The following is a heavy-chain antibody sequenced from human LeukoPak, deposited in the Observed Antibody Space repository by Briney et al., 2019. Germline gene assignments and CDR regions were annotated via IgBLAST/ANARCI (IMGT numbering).Heavy chain of an antibody. CDR1: GASISSYY. D-gene: IGHD3-10*01. CDR3: ARGFPPYSYYTLEV. V-gene: IGHV4-59*08. Sequence: PSETLSLTCTVSGASISSYYWSWIRQPPGKGLEWIGYIYYSGGTNYNPSLKSRITMSVDTSKKQFSLKLSSVTAADTAVYYCARGFPPYSYYTLEVWGQGTTVTVSS. J-gene: IGHJ6*02. CDR2: IYYSGGT.